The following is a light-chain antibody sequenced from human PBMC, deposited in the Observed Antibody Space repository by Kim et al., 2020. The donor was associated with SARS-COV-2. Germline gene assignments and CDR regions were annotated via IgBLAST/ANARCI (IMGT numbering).Light chain of an antibody. CDR3: QQYGSSPRT. Sequence: SPGERATLSCRASQSVSSSYLAWYQQKPGQAPRLLIYGGSSRATDIPDRFSGSGSGTDFTLTISRLEPEDFAVYYCQQYGSSPRTFGQGTKVDIK. V-gene: IGKV3-20*01. CDR1: QSVSSSY. CDR2: GGS. J-gene: IGKJ1*01.